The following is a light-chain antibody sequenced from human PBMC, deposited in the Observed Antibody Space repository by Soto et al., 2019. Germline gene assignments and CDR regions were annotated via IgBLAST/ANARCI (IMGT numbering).Light chain of an antibody. J-gene: IGKJ2*01. CDR3: QQYYSTPYT. CDR2: WAA. V-gene: IGKV4-1*01. CDR1: QSVLYSSNNKNY. Sequence: DIVMTQSPDSLAVSLGERATINCKSSQSVLYSSNNKNYLAWYQQKPGQPPKLLIYWAATRESGVPARFSGSGCGTDFTLTISSLQAEDVAVYYCQQYYSTPYTFGQGTKLEIK.